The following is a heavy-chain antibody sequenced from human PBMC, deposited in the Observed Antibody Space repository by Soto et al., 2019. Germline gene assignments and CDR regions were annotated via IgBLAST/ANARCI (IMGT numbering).Heavy chain of an antibody. Sequence: KTSETLFLTCSVSGASITTYYWSWIRQPPGKGLEWIGSISYSGSTKYNPSLESRVMISLDTSKNQFSLRLTSVTAADTALYYCARDWDSAGLFDPWGQGALFTVSS. CDR1: GASITTYY. CDR3: ARDWDSAGLFDP. J-gene: IGHJ5*02. D-gene: IGHD1-26*01. CDR2: ISYSGST. V-gene: IGHV4-59*01.